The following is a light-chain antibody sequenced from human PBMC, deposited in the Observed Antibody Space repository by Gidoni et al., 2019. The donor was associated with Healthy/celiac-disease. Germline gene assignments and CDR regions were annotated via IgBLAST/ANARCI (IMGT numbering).Light chain of an antibody. CDR3: QQYGSSPGLT. J-gene: IGKJ4*01. CDR2: GAS. CDR1: QSVSSSY. Sequence: EIVLTQYPGTLSLSPGERATLSCRASQSVSSSYLAWYQQKPGQAPRLLIYGASSRATGIPDRFSGSGSVTDFTLTISRLEPEDFAVYYCQQYGSSPGLTFGGGTKVEIK. V-gene: IGKV3-20*01.